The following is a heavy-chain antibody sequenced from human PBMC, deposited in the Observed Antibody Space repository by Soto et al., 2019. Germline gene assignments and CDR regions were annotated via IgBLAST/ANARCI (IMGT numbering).Heavy chain of an antibody. Sequence: GLEWRGGSIPIFGTANYAQKFQGRVTITADESTSTAYMELSSLRSEDTAVYYCARDHFSGSDLFDASSGYYPASYGMDVWGQGTTVTVSS. V-gene: IGHV1-69*01. CDR3: ARDHFSGSDLFDASSGYYPASYGMDV. CDR2: SIPIFGTA. J-gene: IGHJ6*02. D-gene: IGHD3-22*01.